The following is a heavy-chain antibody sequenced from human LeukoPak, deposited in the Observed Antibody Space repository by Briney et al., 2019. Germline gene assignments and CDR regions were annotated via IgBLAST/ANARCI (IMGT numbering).Heavy chain of an antibody. D-gene: IGHD3-22*01. CDR1: GFTFSSYA. V-gene: IGHV3-23*01. Sequence: PGESLRLSCAASGFTFSSYAMSWVRQAPGKGLELVSAISGSGGSTYYADSVKGRFTISRDNSKNTLYLQMNSLRAEDTAVYYCANAGITMIVVDFFDYWGQGTQVTVSS. J-gene: IGHJ4*02. CDR3: ANAGITMIVVDFFDY. CDR2: ISGSGGST.